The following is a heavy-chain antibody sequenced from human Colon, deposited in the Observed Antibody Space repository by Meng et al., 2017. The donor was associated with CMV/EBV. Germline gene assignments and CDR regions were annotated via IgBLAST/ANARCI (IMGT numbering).Heavy chain of an antibody. D-gene: IGHD3-10*01. J-gene: IGHJ6*02. CDR3: AKDLGFGDFFYLDV. CDR2: ISASSATK. Sequence: GGSLRPCSGASQFNFTTYSMNWVRQAPGKGLEWISYISASSATKKYADSVKGRFTISRDNAKNSLDLQMNSLRAEDTAVYYCAKDLGFGDFFYLDVWGQGTTVTVSS. V-gene: IGHV3-48*04. CDR1: QFNFTTYS.